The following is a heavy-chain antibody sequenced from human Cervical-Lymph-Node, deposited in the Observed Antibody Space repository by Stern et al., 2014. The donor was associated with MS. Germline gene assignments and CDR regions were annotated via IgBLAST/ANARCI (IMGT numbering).Heavy chain of an antibody. CDR2: IWYDGSNK. CDR3: ARGDSSSPLEY. D-gene: IGHD6-6*01. J-gene: IGHJ4*02. Sequence: QVQLVESGGGVVQPGRSPRLSCAASGFTFSSYGMHWVRQTPGKGLEWVAVIWYDGSNKYYADSVKGRFTISRDNSENTLYLQMNSLRAEDTAVYYCARGDSSSPLEYWGQGTLVTVSS. CDR1: GFTFSSYG. V-gene: IGHV3-33*01.